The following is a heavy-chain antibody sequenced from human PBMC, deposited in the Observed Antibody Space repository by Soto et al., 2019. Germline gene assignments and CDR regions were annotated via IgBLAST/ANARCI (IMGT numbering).Heavy chain of an antibody. CDR1: GGSLCINSAA. V-gene: IGHV6-1*01. J-gene: IGHJ4*02. D-gene: IGHD6-13*01. Sequence: QTLSLIYAICGGSLCINSAAWNWIRQSPSRGLEWLGRTYNRSKWYNDYAASVKSRITINPDTSKNQFSLQLNSVTPEDTAVYYCAGGGYSSSYANDYWGQGTLVTVSS. CDR3: AGGGYSSSYANDY. CDR2: TYNRSKWYN.